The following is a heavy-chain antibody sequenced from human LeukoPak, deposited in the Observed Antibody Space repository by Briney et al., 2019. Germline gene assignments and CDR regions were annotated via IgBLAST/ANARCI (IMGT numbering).Heavy chain of an antibody. Sequence: PGGSLRLSCAASGFTFGSYAMSWVRQAPGKGLEWVSGISGSGGSTYYADSVKGRVTISRDNSKNTLYLQMNSLRAEDTAVYYCAKDSRRGYSYGPAAYWGQGTLVTVAS. J-gene: IGHJ4*02. CDR3: AKDSRRGYSYGPAAY. CDR2: ISGSGGST. D-gene: IGHD5-18*01. V-gene: IGHV3-23*01. CDR1: GFTFGSYA.